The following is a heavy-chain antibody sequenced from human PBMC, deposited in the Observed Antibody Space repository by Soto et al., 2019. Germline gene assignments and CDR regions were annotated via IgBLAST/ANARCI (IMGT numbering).Heavy chain of an antibody. CDR1: GDSITSRNW. D-gene: IGHD1-1*01. CDR2: IYHSGAS. V-gene: IGHV4-4*02. Sequence: SETLSLTCAVSGDSITSRNWWSWVRQAPGKGLEWIGEIYHSGASTYNPSLKSRTTMSVDPSNNHFSLKLTSVTAADTAVYFCVRDLGTGTDYWGRGTLVTVSS. J-gene: IGHJ4*02. CDR3: VRDLGTGTDY.